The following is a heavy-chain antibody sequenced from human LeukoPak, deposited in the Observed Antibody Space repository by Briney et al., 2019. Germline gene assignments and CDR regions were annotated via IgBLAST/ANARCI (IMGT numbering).Heavy chain of an antibody. J-gene: IGHJ4*02. Sequence: GVPLRLSCAASGFTVSNNYMNWVYMSWVRQAPGQGLEWVSGIYSGGRTHYADSVKGRFTISRDGNTMFLQMNSLRPEDTAVYYWASREGFCSGTKCYSYFDYWGEGTLVTVSS. CDR1: GFTVSNNY. D-gene: IGHD2-2*02. V-gene: IGHV3-66*02. CDR2: IYSGGRT. CDR3: ASREGFCSGTKCYSYFDY.